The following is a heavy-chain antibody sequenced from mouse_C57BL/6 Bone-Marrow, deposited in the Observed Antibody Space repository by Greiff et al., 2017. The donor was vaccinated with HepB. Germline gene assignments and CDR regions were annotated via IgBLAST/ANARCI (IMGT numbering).Heavy chain of an antibody. J-gene: IGHJ4*01. CDR3: ARHLYYDYYYYAMDY. CDR2: ISNGGGST. D-gene: IGHD2-4*01. CDR1: GFTFSDYY. V-gene: IGHV5-12*01. Sequence: DVKLVESGGGLVQPGGSLKLSCAASGFTFSDYYMYWVRQTPEKRLEWVAYISNGGGSTYYPDTVNGRFTISRDNAKNTLYLQMSRLKSEDTARYYCARHLYYDYYYYAMDYWGQGTSVTVSS.